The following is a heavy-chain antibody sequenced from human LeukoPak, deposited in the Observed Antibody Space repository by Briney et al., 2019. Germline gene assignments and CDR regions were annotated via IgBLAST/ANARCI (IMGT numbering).Heavy chain of an antibody. Sequence: GGSLRLSCAASGFTFSSYAINWVRQAPGKGLEYVSRITSNGGSTYYADSVKGRFTISRDNSKNTLYLQMSSLRAEDTAVYYCVNQISGWVYWGQGTMVTVSS. CDR3: VNQISGWVY. CDR2: ITSNGGST. J-gene: IGHJ4*02. V-gene: IGHV3-64D*06. CDR1: GFTFSSYA. D-gene: IGHD6-19*01.